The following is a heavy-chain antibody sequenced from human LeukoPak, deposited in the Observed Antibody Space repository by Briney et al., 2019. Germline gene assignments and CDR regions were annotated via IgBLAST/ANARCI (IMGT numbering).Heavy chain of an antibody. Sequence: LSLTCGVSGGSIDSTNYWSWVRQAPGKGLEWVSYISSSGGTVYYADSVKGRFTISRDNAKNSLYLQMNSLRAEDTAVYYCARAVYGGSSPDYWGQGTLVTVSS. D-gene: IGHD4-23*01. J-gene: IGHJ4*02. CDR1: GGSIDSTNY. CDR3: ARAVYGGSSPDY. CDR2: ISSSGGTV. V-gene: IGHV3-48*03.